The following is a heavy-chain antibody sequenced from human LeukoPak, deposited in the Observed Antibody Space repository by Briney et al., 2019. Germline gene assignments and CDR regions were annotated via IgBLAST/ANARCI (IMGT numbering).Heavy chain of an antibody. Sequence: PGGSLRLSCAASGFTFSSYSMNWVRQAPGKGLEWVSSISSSSSYIYYADSVKGRFTISRDNAKNSLYLQMNSLRAEDTAVYYCARDSTIPPLGYSPPTNDYWGQGTLVTVSS. D-gene: IGHD4-11*01. CDR2: ISSSSSYI. CDR3: ARDSTIPPLGYSPPTNDY. J-gene: IGHJ4*02. V-gene: IGHV3-21*01. CDR1: GFTFSSYS.